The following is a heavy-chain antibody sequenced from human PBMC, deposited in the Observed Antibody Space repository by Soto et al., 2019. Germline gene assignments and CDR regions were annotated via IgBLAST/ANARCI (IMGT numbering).Heavy chain of an antibody. D-gene: IGHD2-2*01. CDR3: ARNKGYCSSISCYGMDV. Sequence: PGESLQISCKGSGYSFSSYWIVWVRQMPGKGLEWIGTIYPGDSDTRYSPSFQGQVTISADKSISTAYLQWNSLKASDTAMYFCARNKGYCSSISCYGMDVWGEGAEVTVSS. V-gene: IGHV5-51*01. CDR1: GYSFSSYW. J-gene: IGHJ6*04. CDR2: IYPGDSDT.